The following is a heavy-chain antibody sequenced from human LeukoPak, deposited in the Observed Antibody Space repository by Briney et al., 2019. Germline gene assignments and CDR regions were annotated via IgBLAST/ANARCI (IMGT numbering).Heavy chain of an antibody. CDR1: GYTFTSYG. CDR3: ARDYYDSSGYYLWDYYYGMDV. Sequence: ASVKASCKASGYTFTSYGISWVRQAPGQGLEWMGWISAYNGNTNYAQKLQGRVTMTTDTSTSTAYMELRSLRSDDTAVYYCARDYYDSSGYYLWDYYYGMDVWGQGTTVTVSS. V-gene: IGHV1-18*01. J-gene: IGHJ6*02. CDR2: ISAYNGNT. D-gene: IGHD3-22*01.